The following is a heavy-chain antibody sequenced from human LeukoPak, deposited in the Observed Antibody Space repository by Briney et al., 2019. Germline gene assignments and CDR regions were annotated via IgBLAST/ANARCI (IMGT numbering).Heavy chain of an antibody. Sequence: GASVKVSCKASGYTFTGNYMHWVRRAPGQGLEWVGWINPASGGTNYAQKFQGRVSLTRDTSISTAYMDLSRLRSDDTAVYYCVRVRNGGNSGDYWGQGTLVSVSS. CDR3: VRVRNGGNSGDY. CDR2: INPASGGT. CDR1: GYTFTGNY. V-gene: IGHV1-2*02. D-gene: IGHD4-23*01. J-gene: IGHJ4*02.